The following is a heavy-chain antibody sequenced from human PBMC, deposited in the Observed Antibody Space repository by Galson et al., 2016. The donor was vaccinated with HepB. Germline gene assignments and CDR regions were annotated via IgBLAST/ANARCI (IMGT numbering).Heavy chain of an antibody. J-gene: IGHJ5*02. D-gene: IGHD6-19*01. CDR1: GFTFSIYA. CDR2: ITGSGVST. Sequence: SLRLSCAASGFTFSIYALSWVRQTPGQGLEWLSSITGSGVSTYYADSVKGRFTISRDNSNNTLYLQMNSLQIEDTAIYYCAKNHRVAVARGWFDPWGQGTLVTVSS. V-gene: IGHV3-23*01. CDR3: AKNHRVAVARGWFDP.